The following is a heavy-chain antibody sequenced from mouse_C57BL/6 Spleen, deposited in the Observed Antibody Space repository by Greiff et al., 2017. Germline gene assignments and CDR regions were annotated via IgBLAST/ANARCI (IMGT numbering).Heavy chain of an antibody. CDR3: ARYYYGSSFDV. CDR1: GFTFTDYY. V-gene: IGHV7-3*01. CDR2: IRNKANGYTT. J-gene: IGHJ1*03. D-gene: IGHD1-1*01. Sequence: DVKLVESGGGLVQPGGSLSLSCAASGFTFTDYYMSWVRQPPGKALEWLGFIRNKANGYTTEYSASVKGRFTISRDNSQSILYLQMNALRAEDSATYYCARYYYGSSFDVWGTGTTVTVSS.